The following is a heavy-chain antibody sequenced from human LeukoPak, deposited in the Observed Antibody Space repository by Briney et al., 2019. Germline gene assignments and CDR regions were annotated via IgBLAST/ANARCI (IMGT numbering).Heavy chain of an antibody. Sequence: PSETLSLTCTVSGGSISSGGYYWSWIRQPPGKGLEWIGYIYYSGSTYYNPSLKSRVTISVDTSKNQFSLKLSSVTAADTAVYYCAREGQGSTHFDYWGQGTLVTVSS. CDR3: AREGQGSTHFDY. V-gene: IGHV4-30-4*08. D-gene: IGHD2-2*01. CDR1: GGSISSGGYY. J-gene: IGHJ4*02. CDR2: IYYSGST.